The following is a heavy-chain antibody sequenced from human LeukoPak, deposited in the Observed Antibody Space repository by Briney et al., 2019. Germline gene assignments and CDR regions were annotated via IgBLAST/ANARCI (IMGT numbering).Heavy chain of an antibody. CDR3: ARLGYSYSLYYFDY. CDR2: IYYSGST. J-gene: IGHJ4*02. V-gene: IGHV4-59*12. D-gene: IGHD5-18*01. CDR1: GGSISSYY. Sequence: SETLSFTCAVSGGSISSYYWSWIRQPPGKGLEWIGYIYYSGSTNYNPSLKSRVTISVDRSKNQFSLKLSSVTAADTAVYYCARLGYSYSLYYFDYWGQGTLVTVSS.